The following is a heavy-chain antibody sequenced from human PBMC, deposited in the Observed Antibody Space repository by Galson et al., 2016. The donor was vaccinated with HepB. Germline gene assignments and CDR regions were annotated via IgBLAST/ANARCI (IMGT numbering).Heavy chain of an antibody. D-gene: IGHD2-21*01. CDR2: VSYSGKFI. CDR1: GLSVNSLN. V-gene: IGHV3-48*03. J-gene: IGHJ4*02. CDR3: ASDQAWAYDN. Sequence: SLRLSCAVSGLSVNSLNMNWVRQAPGKGLEWVSYVSYSGKFIWYADSVKGRFTISRDNAKNPLNLQMNSLRDDDTAVYYCASDQAWAYDNWGQGTLVTVSS.